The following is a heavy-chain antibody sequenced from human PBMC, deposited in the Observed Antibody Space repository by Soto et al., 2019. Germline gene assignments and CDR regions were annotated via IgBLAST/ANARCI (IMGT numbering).Heavy chain of an antibody. V-gene: IGHV1-46*01. CDR2: INPSGDST. Sequence: GASVKVSCKASGYTITRHWMHWVRQAPGQGLEWMAVINPSGDSTIYAQKFQGRVTVTRDTSTGTVYMELSSLRSEDTAVYYCARDNSYGTSGAKGWYFDLWGRGTLVTVSS. J-gene: IGHJ2*01. D-gene: IGHD3-10*01. CDR1: GYTITRHW. CDR3: ARDNSYGTSGAKGWYFDL.